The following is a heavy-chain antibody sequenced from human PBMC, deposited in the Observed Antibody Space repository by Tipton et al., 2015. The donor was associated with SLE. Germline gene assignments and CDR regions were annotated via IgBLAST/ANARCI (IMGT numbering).Heavy chain of an antibody. V-gene: IGHV3-43*02. J-gene: IGHJ4*02. CDR3: AKEHNTGWPNFDY. CDR1: GFTLSDYW. D-gene: IGHD6-19*01. CDR2: IRADGSYT. Sequence: SLRLSCAASGFTLSDYWMTWVRQAPGKGLEWVSLIRADGSYTYYADSVKGRFTISRDNGKNSLYLQMSSLTTEDTAFYYCAKEHNTGWPNFDYWGQGTLVTVSA.